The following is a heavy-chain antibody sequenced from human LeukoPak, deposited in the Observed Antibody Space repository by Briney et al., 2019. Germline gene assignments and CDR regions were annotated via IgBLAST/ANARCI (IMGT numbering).Heavy chain of an antibody. CDR1: GFTFSSYS. J-gene: IGHJ5*02. D-gene: IGHD4-17*01. V-gene: IGHV3-21*01. CDR2: ISSSSSYI. CDR3: ARSTYGDVNWFDP. Sequence: PGGSLRLSCAASGFTFSSYSMNWVRQAPGKGLEWVSSISSSSSYIYYADSVKGRFTISRDNAKSSLYLQMNSLRAEDTAVYYCARSTYGDVNWFDPWGQGTLVTVSS.